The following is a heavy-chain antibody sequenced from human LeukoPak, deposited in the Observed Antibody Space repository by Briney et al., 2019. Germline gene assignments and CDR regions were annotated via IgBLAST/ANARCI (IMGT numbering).Heavy chain of an antibody. CDR3: AREDGGDRPAGGFDP. CDR1: GYIFTSYF. V-gene: IGHV1-46*01. CDR2: INPSGGST. D-gene: IGHD2-21*02. Sequence: VASVKVSCTASGYIFTSYFMHWVRQAPGQGLEWMGLINPSGGSTSYAQKFQGRVTMTRDTSTSTVYMELSSLRSEDTAVYYCAREDGGDRPAGGFDPWGQGTLVTVSS. J-gene: IGHJ5*02.